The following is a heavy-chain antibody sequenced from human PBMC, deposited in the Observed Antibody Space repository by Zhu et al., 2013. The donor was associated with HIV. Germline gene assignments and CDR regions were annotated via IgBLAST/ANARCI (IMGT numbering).Heavy chain of an antibody. Sequence: QVQLVQSGAAVKKPGASVKISCKASGYTFTNYYIQWVRQAPGQGLEWMGLINPRDGGTIYPQKFQGRVTLTRDTFTSRVFMELSSLRSEDTAVYYCAGEVRDSGSYSFDYWGQGTLVTVSS. V-gene: IGHV1-46*01. CDR3: AGEVRDSGSYSFDY. CDR2: INPRDGGT. D-gene: IGHD3-10*01. CDR1: GYTFTNYY. J-gene: IGHJ4*02.